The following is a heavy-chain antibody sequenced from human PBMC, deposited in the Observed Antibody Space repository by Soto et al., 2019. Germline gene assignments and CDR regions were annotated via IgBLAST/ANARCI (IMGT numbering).Heavy chain of an antibody. CDR2: IIPILGIA. D-gene: IGHD2-15*01. J-gene: IGHJ4*02. CDR3: ARARTHCSGGSCYQDY. V-gene: IGHV1-69*02. CDR1: GGTFSSYT. Sequence: ASVKVSCKASGGTFSSYTISWVRQAPGQGLEWMGRIIPILGIANYAQKFQGRVTITADKSTSTAYMELSSLRSEDTAVYYCARARTHCSGGSCYQDYWGQGTLVTVSS.